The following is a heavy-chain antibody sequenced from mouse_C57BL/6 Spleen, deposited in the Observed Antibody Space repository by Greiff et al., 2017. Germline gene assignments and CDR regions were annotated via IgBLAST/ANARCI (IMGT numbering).Heavy chain of an antibody. CDR3: ARQGAQVSFAY. J-gene: IGHJ3*01. V-gene: IGHV1-52*01. Sequence: QVQLQQSGAELVRPGSSVKLSCKASGYTFTSYWMHWVKQRPIQGLEWIGNIDPSDSETHYNQKFKDKATLTVDKSSSTAYMQLSSLTSEDSAVYYCARQGAQVSFAYWGQGTLVTVSA. CDR1: GYTFTSYW. CDR2: IDPSDSET. D-gene: IGHD3-2*02.